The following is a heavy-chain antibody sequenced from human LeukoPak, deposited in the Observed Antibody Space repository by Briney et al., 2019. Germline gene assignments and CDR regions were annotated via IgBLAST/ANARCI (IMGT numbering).Heavy chain of an antibody. CDR2: ITGSYSHI. Sequence: RGSLRLSCAASGFIFSTYSMNWVRQAPGKGLEWVSSITGSYSHIYYADSVKGRFTISGDNAKNSLYLQMNSLRAEDTAVYYCARGAEYYYDSSGYFPFDYWGQGTLVTVSS. J-gene: IGHJ4*02. CDR3: ARGAEYYYDSSGYFPFDY. V-gene: IGHV3-21*01. D-gene: IGHD3-22*01. CDR1: GFIFSTYS.